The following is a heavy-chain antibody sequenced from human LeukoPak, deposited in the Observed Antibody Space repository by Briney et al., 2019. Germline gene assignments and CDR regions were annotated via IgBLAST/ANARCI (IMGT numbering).Heavy chain of an antibody. CDR1: GGSLSSSSYY. D-gene: IGHD2-15*01. CDR3: ARPSGYCSGGSCYRAGMDV. J-gene: IGHJ6*02. CDR2: IYYSGST. Sequence: SETLSLTCTFSGGSLSSSSYYWGWIRQPPGKGLEWLGSIYYSGSTYCNPSLQCRVTISVDTSKTQSSLKLSSVTAADTAVYYCARPSGYCSGGSCYRAGMDVWSQRTTVTVSS. V-gene: IGHV4-39*01.